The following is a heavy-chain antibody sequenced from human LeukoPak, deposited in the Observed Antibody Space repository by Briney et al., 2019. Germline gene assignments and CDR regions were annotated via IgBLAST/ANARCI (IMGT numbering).Heavy chain of an antibody. V-gene: IGHV3-30*01. D-gene: IGHD2-15*01. CDR1: GFSFSSYA. CDR2: ISYDGSNK. CDR3: ARDGGYCSGGSCYFFSY. Sequence: GRSMRLSSAASGFSFSSYAMHWVRQAPGKGIEWVAVISYDGSNKYYADSVKGRFTISRDNSKSTLYLQMNSLRAEDTAVYYCARDGGYCSGGSCYFFSYWGQGTLVTVSS. J-gene: IGHJ4*02.